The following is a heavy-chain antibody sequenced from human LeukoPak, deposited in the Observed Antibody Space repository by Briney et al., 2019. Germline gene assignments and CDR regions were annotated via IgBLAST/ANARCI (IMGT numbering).Heavy chain of an antibody. CDR1: GYSIFNGYY. D-gene: IGHD4-11*01. CDR2: VNYTGNT. Sequence: SETLSLTCGVSGYSIFNGYYWGWIRQPPGKGLEWIGSVNYTGNTYYNASLQSRVAISVDTSKNQFSLRLRSVTAADKAVYYCAGDNYGAFDYWGQEALVTVS. CDR3: AGDNYGAFDY. J-gene: IGHJ4*02. V-gene: IGHV4-38-2*02.